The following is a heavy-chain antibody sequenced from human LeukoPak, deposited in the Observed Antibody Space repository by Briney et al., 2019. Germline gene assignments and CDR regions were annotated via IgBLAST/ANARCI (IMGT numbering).Heavy chain of an antibody. CDR1: GYSISSGYY. CDR3: ARHIPYCSSTSWYRPFDY. J-gene: IGHJ4*02. D-gene: IGHD2-2*01. Sequence: SETLSLTCAVSGYSISSGYYWGWIRQPPGKGLEWIGGIYHSGSTYYNPSLKSRVTISVDTSKNQFSLKLSSVTAADTAVYYCARHIPYCSSTSWYRPFDYWGQGTLVTVSS. CDR2: IYHSGST. V-gene: IGHV4-38-2*01.